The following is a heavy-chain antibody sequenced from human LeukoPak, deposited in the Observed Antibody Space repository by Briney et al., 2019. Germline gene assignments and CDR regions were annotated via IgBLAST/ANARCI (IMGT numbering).Heavy chain of an antibody. D-gene: IGHD3-3*01. V-gene: IGHV4-34*01. J-gene: IGHJ4*02. CDR1: GGSFGGYY. CDR3: ATGPGGYYFDY. CDR2: INQSGNT. Sequence: SETLPLTCSVYGGSFGGYYWSWLRQSPEKGLEWIAEINQSGNTNYNPSLKSRVTISVDTPKNQFSLKVTSVVAADTAVYYCATGPGGYYFDYWGQGTLVTVSS.